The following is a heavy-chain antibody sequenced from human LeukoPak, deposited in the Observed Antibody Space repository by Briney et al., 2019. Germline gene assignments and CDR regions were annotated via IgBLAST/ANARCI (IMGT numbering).Heavy chain of an antibody. CDR1: GLTFSSYA. CDR3: ARDMDSSSGFDY. D-gene: IGHD6-6*01. CDR2: ISGSGGNT. V-gene: IGHV3-23*01. Sequence: PGGSLRLSCAASGLTFSSYAMNWVRQAPGKGLEWVSAISGSGGNTYYADSVKGRFTISRDNAKNSLYLQMNSLRAEDTAVYYCARDMDSSSGFDYWGQGTLVIVSS. J-gene: IGHJ4*02.